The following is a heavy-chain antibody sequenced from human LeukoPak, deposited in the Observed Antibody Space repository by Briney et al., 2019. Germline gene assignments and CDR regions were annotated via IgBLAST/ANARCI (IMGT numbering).Heavy chain of an antibody. CDR1: GYTFTNYD. CDR3: ARTPPNWGADY. D-gene: IGHD7-27*01. V-gene: IGHV1-8*01. Sequence: ASVKVSCKTSGYTFTNYDINWVRQATGQGFGWMGWMSPNSGNTGYAQKFQGRVAMTMDTSIRTAYMELSSLRSEDTAVYCARTPPNWGADYWGQGTLVTVSS. J-gene: IGHJ4*02. CDR2: MSPNSGNT.